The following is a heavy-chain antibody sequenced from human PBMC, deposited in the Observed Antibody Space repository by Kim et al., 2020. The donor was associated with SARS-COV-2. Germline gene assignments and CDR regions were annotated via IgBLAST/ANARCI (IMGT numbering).Heavy chain of an antibody. CDR1: GYTFTSYG. CDR3: ARGPYCGGDCYANYYYYYGMDV. D-gene: IGHD2-21*01. V-gene: IGHV1-18*04. J-gene: IGHJ6*02. Sequence: ASVKVSCKASGYTFTSYGISWVRQAPGQGLEWMGWISAYNGNTNYAQKLQGRVTMTTDTSTSTAYMELRSLRSDDTAVYYCARGPYCGGDCYANYYYYYGMDVWGQGTTVTVSS. CDR2: ISAYNGNT.